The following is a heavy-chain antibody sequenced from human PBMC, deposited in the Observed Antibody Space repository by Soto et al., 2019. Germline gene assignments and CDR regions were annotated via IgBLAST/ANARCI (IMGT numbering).Heavy chain of an antibody. CDR3: ARDFGYCSSTSCYFTRAFDI. CDR1: GFTFSSYS. V-gene: IGHV3-48*01. D-gene: IGHD2-2*01. Sequence: GGSLILSCAASGFTFSSYSMNWVRQAPGKGLEWVSYISSSSSTIYYADSVKGRFTISRDNAKNSLYLQMNSLRAEDTAVYYCARDFGYCSSTSCYFTRAFDIWGQGTMVTVSS. CDR2: ISSSSSTI. J-gene: IGHJ3*02.